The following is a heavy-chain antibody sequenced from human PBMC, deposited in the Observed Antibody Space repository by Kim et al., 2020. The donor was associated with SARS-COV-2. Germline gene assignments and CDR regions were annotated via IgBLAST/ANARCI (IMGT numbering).Heavy chain of an antibody. D-gene: IGHD1-26*01. Sequence: GGSLRLSCAASGFTFSSYGMHWVRQAPAKGLEWVAVIWYDGSNKYYADSVKGRFTISRDNSTNTLYLQMNSLRAEDTAVYYCAGDSLLRTFDYWGQGTLVTVSS. CDR1: GFTFSSYG. CDR3: AGDSLLRTFDY. V-gene: IGHV3-33*01. CDR2: IWYDGSNK. J-gene: IGHJ4*02.